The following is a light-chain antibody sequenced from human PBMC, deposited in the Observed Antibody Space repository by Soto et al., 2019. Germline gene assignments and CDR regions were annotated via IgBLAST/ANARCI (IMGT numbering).Light chain of an antibody. CDR3: QSSDSSLSGYVV. V-gene: IGLV1-40*01. J-gene: IGLJ2*01. CDR1: RSNIGAGYD. Sequence: QSVLTQPPSVSGAPGQRVTISCTGSRSNIGAGYDVHWYQQLPGTAPKLLIYGNSNRPSGVPDRFSGSKSGTSASLAITGLQAEDEADYYCQSSDSSLSGYVVFGGGTKVTVL. CDR2: GNS.